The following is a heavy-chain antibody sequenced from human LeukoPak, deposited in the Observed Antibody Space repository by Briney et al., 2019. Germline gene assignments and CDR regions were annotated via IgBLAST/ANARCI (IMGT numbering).Heavy chain of an antibody. V-gene: IGHV3-9*01. J-gene: IGHJ4*02. CDR2: ISWNSSSL. CDR3: AKGDWFDY. Sequence: GGSLRLSCATSGFTFDDYAMHWVRQAPGKDLEWVSGISWNSSSLAYADSVKDRFTISRDYAKNSLYLQMNSLRVDDTAFYYCAKGDWFDYWGQGTVVTVSS. D-gene: IGHD3/OR15-3a*01. CDR1: GFTFDDYA.